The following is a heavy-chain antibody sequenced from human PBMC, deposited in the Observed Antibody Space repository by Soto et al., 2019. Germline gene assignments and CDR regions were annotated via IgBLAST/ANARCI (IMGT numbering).Heavy chain of an antibody. D-gene: IGHD3-9*01. V-gene: IGHV3-33*01. Sequence: QVQLVESGGGVVQPGRSLRLSCAASGFTFSSYGMHWVRQAPGKGLEWVAVIWYDGSNKYYADSVKGRFTISRDNSKNTLYLQMNSVRAEDTAVYYCAREGILTGYYLASFFDYWGQGTLVTVSS. CDR1: GFTFSSYG. J-gene: IGHJ4*02. CDR2: IWYDGSNK. CDR3: AREGILTGYYLASFFDY.